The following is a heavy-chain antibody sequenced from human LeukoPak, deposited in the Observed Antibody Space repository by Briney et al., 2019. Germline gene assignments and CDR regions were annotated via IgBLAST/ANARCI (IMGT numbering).Heavy chain of an antibody. CDR2: IKQDGSEK. CDR1: GFLVSTNY. CDR3: AREDIVVVRPYYFDY. J-gene: IGHJ4*02. Sequence: GGSLRLSCAASGFLVSTNYMSWVRQAPGKGLEWVANIKQDGSEKYYVDSVKGRFTISRDNAKNSLFLQMNSLRVEDTAVYYCAREDIVVVRPYYFDYWGQGTLVTVSS. D-gene: IGHD2-15*01. V-gene: IGHV3-7*01.